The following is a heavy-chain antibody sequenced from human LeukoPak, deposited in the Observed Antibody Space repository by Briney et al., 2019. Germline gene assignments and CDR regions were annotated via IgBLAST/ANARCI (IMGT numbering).Heavy chain of an antibody. CDR3: ARADYGDLFDY. Sequence: PSETLSLTCTVSGGSISSSSYYWSWIRQPAGKGLEWIGRIYTRGSTNYNPSLKSRVTISVDTSKNQFSLKLSSVTAADTAVYYCARADYGDLFDYWGQGTLVTVSS. D-gene: IGHD4-17*01. CDR1: GGSISSSSYY. CDR2: IYTRGST. J-gene: IGHJ4*02. V-gene: IGHV4-61*02.